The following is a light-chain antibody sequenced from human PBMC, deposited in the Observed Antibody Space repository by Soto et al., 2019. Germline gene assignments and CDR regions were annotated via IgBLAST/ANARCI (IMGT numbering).Light chain of an antibody. CDR2: EGS. Sequence: QSVLSQPASVSGSPGQSITISCTGASSALGSSNLVSWYQQYPGKAPKLVIYEGSKRPSGVSYSFSGSTSGNTASLTISGLQADDEADYYCCSYAGTTTFVAFGGGTKLTVL. CDR1: SSALGSSNL. V-gene: IGLV2-23*03. CDR3: CSYAGTTTFVA. J-gene: IGLJ2*01.